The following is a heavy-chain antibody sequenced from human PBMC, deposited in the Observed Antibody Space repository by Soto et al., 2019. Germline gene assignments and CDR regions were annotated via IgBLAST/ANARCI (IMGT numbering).Heavy chain of an antibody. CDR2: IYSSGST. D-gene: IGHD3-22*01. J-gene: IGHJ4*02. CDR1: GFTVSSND. CDR3: ARRPLNSNGAY. V-gene: IGHV3-53*01. Sequence: EVQLVESGGGLIQPGGSLRLSCAASGFTVSSNDMSWVRQAPGKGLEWVSLIYSSGSTHYADSVKGRLTISRDNSKNTVHLQMNSLRAEDTAVYYCARRPLNSNGAYWGQGTLVTVSS.